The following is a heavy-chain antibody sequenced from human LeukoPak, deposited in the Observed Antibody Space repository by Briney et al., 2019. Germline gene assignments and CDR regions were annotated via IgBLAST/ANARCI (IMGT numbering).Heavy chain of an antibody. V-gene: IGHV3-23*01. CDR3: AKDSQYSGSYYGFNWFDP. D-gene: IGHD1-26*01. J-gene: IGHJ5*02. CDR2: ISGSGGST. Sequence: GGSLRPSCAASGFTFSSYAMSWVRQAPGKGLEWVSAISGSGGSTYYADSVKGRFTISRDNSKNTLYLQMNSLRAEDTAVYYCAKDSQYSGSYYGFNWFDPWGQGTLVTVSS. CDR1: GFTFSSYA.